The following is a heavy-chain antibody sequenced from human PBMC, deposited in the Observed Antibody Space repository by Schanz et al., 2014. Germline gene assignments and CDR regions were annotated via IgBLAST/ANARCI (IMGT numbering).Heavy chain of an antibody. V-gene: IGHV4-39*01. CDR1: GGSISSSTYY. D-gene: IGHD2-8*01. CDR2: IYYSGST. CDR3: AKTSVLYPWGYFDY. J-gene: IGHJ4*02. Sequence: QVQLQESGPGLVRPSETLSLTCTVSGGSISSSTYYWGWIRQPPGKGLEWIGIIYYSGSTYYNTSLKSRVTISVDASKNQCFLKLSSVTAADTAVYYCAKTSVLYPWGYFDYWGQGTLXTVSS.